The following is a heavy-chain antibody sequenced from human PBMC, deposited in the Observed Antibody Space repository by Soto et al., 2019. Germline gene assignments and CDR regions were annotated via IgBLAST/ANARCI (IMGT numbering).Heavy chain of an antibody. J-gene: IGHJ5*02. CDR2: IYYSGST. CDR1: GGSISSGGYY. V-gene: IGHV4-31*03. CDR3: AGIVGYCSSTSCYADSWFDP. D-gene: IGHD2-2*01. Sequence: SETLSLTCTVSGGSISSGGYYWSWIRQHPGKGLEWIGYIYYSGSTYYNPSLKSRVTISVDTSKNQFSLKLSSVTAADTAVYYCAGIVGYCSSTSCYADSWFDPWGQGTLVTVSS.